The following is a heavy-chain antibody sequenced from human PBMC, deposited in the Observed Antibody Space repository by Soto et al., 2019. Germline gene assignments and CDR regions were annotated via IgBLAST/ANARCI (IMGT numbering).Heavy chain of an antibody. J-gene: IGHJ4*02. CDR3: AKVEGSRIVVVAPYYFDY. Sequence: GGSLRLSCAASGFTFSSYAMSWVRQAPGKGLEWVSAISGSGGSTYYADSVKGRFTISRDNSKNTLYLQMNSLRAEDTAVYYGAKVEGSRIVVVAPYYFDYWGQGTLVTVSS. CDR1: GFTFSSYA. V-gene: IGHV3-23*01. CDR2: ISGSGGST. D-gene: IGHD3-22*01.